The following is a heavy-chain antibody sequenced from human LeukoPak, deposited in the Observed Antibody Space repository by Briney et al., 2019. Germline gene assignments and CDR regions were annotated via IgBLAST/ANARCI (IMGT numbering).Heavy chain of an antibody. CDR2: INPDRGGT. J-gene: IGHJ4*02. CDR3: ARDNRQWPHF. CDR1: GYTFTDYY. D-gene: IGHD6-19*01. V-gene: IGHV1-2*02. Sequence: ASVKVSCKASGYTFTDYYMHWVRQAPGRGLEWMGWINPDRGGTTYAQKFQGRVTMTRDTSISTAYMELTRLRSDDTAVYYCARDNRQWPHFWGQGTLVTVSS.